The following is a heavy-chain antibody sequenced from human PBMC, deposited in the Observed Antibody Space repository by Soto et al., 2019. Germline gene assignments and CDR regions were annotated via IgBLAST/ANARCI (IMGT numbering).Heavy chain of an antibody. D-gene: IGHD2-21*02. CDR3: ARAGYCGPGCYYYFDY. CDR1: GFTFGSYW. CDR2: IKPDGSAT. V-gene: IGHV3-7*01. Sequence: EVQLVESGGGLVQPGGSLRLSCAVSGFTFGSYWMNWVRLIPGKGLEWVAYIKPDGSATYYVDSVKGRFTISRDNAKNSLYMQMNSLRVEDTSVYYCARAGYCGPGCYYYFDYGGQGTLSASP. J-gene: IGHJ4*02.